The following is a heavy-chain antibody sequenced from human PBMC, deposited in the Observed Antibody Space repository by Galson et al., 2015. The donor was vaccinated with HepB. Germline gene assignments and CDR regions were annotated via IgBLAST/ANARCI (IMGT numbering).Heavy chain of an antibody. D-gene: IGHD3-22*01. CDR3: ATTIPYYYDTSGYYRAEFDY. Sequence: SVKVSCKVSGYTLTELSMHWVRQAPGKGLEWMGGFDPEDGETIYAQKFQGRVTMTEDTSTDTAYMELSSLRSEDTAVYYCATTIPYYYDTSGYYRAEFDYWGQGTLVTVSS. J-gene: IGHJ4*02. CDR1: GYTLTELS. V-gene: IGHV1-24*01. CDR2: FDPEDGET.